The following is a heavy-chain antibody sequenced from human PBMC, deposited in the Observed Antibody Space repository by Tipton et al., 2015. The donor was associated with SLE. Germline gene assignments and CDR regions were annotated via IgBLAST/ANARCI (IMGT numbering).Heavy chain of an antibody. V-gene: IGHV1-46*01. CDR3: AREAPNTCYFDA. Sequence: QSGAEVKKPGASVKVSCKSSGYTFTAYYMHWVRQAPGQGLEWMGIINPGGGGTNYAQKFQGRVTMAMDTSTTTVYMELNSLRSDDTAVYDCAREAPNTCYFDAWGQGTLVTVSS. J-gene: IGHJ4*02. D-gene: IGHD2/OR15-2a*01. CDR1: GYTFTAYY. CDR2: INPGGGGT.